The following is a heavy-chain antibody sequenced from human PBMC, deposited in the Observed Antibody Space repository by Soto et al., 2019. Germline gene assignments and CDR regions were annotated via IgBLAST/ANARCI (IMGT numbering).Heavy chain of an antibody. D-gene: IGHD4-17*01. CDR3: ARGDEMTAVTIFEY. CDR1: GGAFGRYS. J-gene: IGHJ4*02. Sequence: QVQLEQSGPEVKRPGTSVKVSCKAFGGAFGRYSVSWVRQAPGQGLEWIGGVIPVFNTSNYSLKFQGRVAIFADLSTNTVFMELRSLRSEDTALYYCARGDEMTAVTIFEYWGQGTLVTVSS. V-gene: IGHV1-69*01. CDR2: VIPVFNTS.